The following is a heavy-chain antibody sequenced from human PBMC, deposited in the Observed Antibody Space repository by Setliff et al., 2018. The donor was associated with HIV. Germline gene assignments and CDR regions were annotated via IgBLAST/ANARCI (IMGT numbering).Heavy chain of an antibody. CDR3: SRSGVPPYYYYGMDV. J-gene: IGHJ6*02. V-gene: IGHV1-18*04. D-gene: IGHD3-10*01. CDR2: INSYNGNT. CDR1: GYTFTTYG. Sequence: ASVKVSCKASGYTFTTYGVNWVRQAPGQGLEWMGWINSYNGNTKFAQKFQGRVTMTTDTSTTTAFMELRSLKADDTGIYYCSRSGVPPYYYYGMDVWGQGITVTVSS.